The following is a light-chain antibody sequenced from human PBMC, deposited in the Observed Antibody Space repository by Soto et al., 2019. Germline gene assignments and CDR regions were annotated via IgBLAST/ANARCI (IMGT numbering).Light chain of an antibody. CDR1: QGIGSD. CDR2: AVS. J-gene: IGKJ4*01. CDR3: LQDHNLLT. V-gene: IGKV1-6*01. Sequence: AIEMTQSPSSLSASVGDRVTITCRASQGIGSDLAWYQQRPGKAPKLLIYAVSSLQNGVPSRFSGSGSGTDFTLTTTSLPPEDFQSYYWLQDHNLLTSGGGTKVETK.